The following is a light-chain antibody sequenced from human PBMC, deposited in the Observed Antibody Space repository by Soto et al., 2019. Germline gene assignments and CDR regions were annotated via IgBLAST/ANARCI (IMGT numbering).Light chain of an antibody. CDR2: DIS. Sequence: EVVMTHSPATLSVPPGERATLYCRASQTVSRNLAWYQQRPGQAPRLLIYDISNRATGVPARFSGSGSETEFTLAIRSLQSEDFAVYFCQQYNNWPFFGQGTRLEIK. V-gene: IGKV3-15*01. CDR1: QTVSRN. J-gene: IGKJ5*01. CDR3: QQYNNWPF.